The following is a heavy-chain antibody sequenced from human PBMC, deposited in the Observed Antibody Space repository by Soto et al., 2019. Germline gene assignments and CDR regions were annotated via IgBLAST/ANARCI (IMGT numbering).Heavy chain of an antibody. V-gene: IGHV3-15*01. CDR1: GFTFSNAW. CDR2: IKSKTDGGTT. CDR3: TSIAVAGTWALGYYYYMDV. D-gene: IGHD6-19*01. Sequence: GGSLRLPCAASGFTFSNAWMSWVRQAPGKGLEWVGRIKSKTDGGTTDYAAPVKGRFTISRDDSKNTLYLQMNSLKTEDTAVYYCTSIAVAGTWALGYYYYMDVWGKGTTVTV. J-gene: IGHJ6*03.